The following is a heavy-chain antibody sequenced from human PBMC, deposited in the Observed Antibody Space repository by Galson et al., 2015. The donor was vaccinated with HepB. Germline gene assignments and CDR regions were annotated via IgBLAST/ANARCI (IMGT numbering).Heavy chain of an antibody. D-gene: IGHD6-13*01. V-gene: IGHV5-51*03. CDR3: ARASFAAAGTDAFDI. J-gene: IGHJ3*02. CDR2: IYPGDSDT. Sequence: QSGAEVKKPGESLKISCKGSGYSFTSYWIGWVRQMPGKGLEWMGIIYPGDSDTRYSPSFQGQVTISADKSISTAYLQWSSLKASDTAMYYCARASFAAAGTDAFDIWGQGTMVTVSS. CDR1: GYSFTSYW.